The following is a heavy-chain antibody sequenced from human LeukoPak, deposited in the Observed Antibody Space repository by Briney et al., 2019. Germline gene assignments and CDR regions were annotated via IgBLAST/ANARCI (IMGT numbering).Heavy chain of an antibody. J-gene: IGHJ6*02. CDR1: GGSFSGYY. V-gene: IGHV4-34*01. D-gene: IGHD2-2*01. CDR3: ARRSCSSTSCYGTRAYYGMDV. Sequence: SETLSLTCAVYGGSFSGYYWSWIRQPPGKGLEWIGEINHSGSTNYNPSLKSRVTISVDTSKNQFSLKLSSVTAADTAVYYCARRSCSSTSCYGTRAYYGMDVWGQGTTVTVSS. CDR2: INHSGST.